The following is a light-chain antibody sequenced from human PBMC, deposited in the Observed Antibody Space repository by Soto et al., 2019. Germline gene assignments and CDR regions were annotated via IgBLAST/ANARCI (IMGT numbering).Light chain of an antibody. V-gene: IGLV2-8*01. J-gene: IGLJ3*02. CDR1: SSDVGGCNY. CDR3: SSYAASNNFYFV. Sequence: QSVLTQPPSASGSPGQSVTISCTGTSSDVGGCNYVSWYQQYPGRAPKLMIYEVTKRPSGVPDRFSGSKSGNTASLTVSGLQAEDVADYYCSSYAASNNFYFVFGGGTKVTVL. CDR2: EVT.